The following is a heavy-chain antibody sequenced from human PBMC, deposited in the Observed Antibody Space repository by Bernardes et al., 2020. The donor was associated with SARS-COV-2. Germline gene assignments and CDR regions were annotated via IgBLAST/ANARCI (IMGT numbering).Heavy chain of an antibody. Sequence: SSVKVSCKTSGNTFTSYAVIWVRQAPGQGLECMGVIIPLFGTTNYAQNFQGRVTIAADESTSTVYMELSSLRSEDTAMYYCARSGTYPDAFDIWGQGTMVTVSS. CDR1: GNTFTSYA. V-gene: IGHV1-69*13. CDR2: IIPLFGTT. CDR3: ARSGTYPDAFDI. D-gene: IGHD1-26*01. J-gene: IGHJ3*02.